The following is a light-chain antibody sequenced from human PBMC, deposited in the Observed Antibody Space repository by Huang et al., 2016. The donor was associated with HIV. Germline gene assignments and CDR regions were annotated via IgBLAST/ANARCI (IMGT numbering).Light chain of an antibody. V-gene: IGKV1-33*01. J-gene: IGKJ4*01. CDR1: QDISTY. Sequence: DIQMTQSPSSLSSSLGDRVTITCQASQDISTYLNWYQQKPGKAPKLLIYDASNLETGVPSRFSGSGSGTDFTFTISSLQHEDIATYYCQQYDNRITFGGGTKVEIK. CDR3: QQYDNRIT. CDR2: DAS.